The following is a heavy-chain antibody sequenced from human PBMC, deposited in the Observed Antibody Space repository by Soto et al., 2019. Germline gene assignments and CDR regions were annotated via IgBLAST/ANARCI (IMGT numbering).Heavy chain of an antibody. CDR3: ARGRGVPVVPAAMTRYYYYYYMDV. CDR1: GGSFSGYY. V-gene: IGHV4-34*01. J-gene: IGHJ6*03. Sequence: SETLSLTCAVYGGSFSGYYWSWIRQPPGKGLEWIGEINHSGSTNYNPSLKSRVTISVGTSKNQFSLKLSSVTAADTAVYYCARGRGVPVVPAAMTRYYYYYYMDVWGKGTTVTVSS. CDR2: INHSGST. D-gene: IGHD2-2*01.